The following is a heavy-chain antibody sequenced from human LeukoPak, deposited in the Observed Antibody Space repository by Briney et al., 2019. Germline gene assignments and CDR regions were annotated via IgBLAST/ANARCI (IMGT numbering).Heavy chain of an antibody. D-gene: IGHD1-26*01. J-gene: IGHJ3*02. Sequence: QPGGSLRLSCAASGFTFSSYSMNWVRQAPGKGLEWVSYISSSSTIYYADSVKGRFTISRDNAKNSLYLQMNSLRDEDTAVYYCARVRWELLAAFDIWGQGTMVTVSS. CDR2: ISSSSTI. V-gene: IGHV3-48*02. CDR1: GFTFSSYS. CDR3: ARVRWELLAAFDI.